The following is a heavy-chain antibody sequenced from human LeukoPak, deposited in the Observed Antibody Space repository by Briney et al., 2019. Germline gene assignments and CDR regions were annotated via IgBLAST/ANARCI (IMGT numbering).Heavy chain of an antibody. CDR1: GFTVSSNY. CDR3: AKAVVGGTAPDY. V-gene: IGHV3-53*01. J-gene: IGHJ4*02. CDR2: IYSGGST. D-gene: IGHD6-19*01. Sequence: GGSLRLSCAASGFTVSSNYMSWVRQAPGKGLEWVSVIYSGGSTYYADSVKGRFTISRDNSKSTLYLQMSSLRAEDTAVYHCAKAVVGGTAPDYWGQGTLVTVSS.